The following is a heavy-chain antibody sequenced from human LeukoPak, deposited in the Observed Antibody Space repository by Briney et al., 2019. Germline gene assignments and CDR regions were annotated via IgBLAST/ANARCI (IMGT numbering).Heavy chain of an antibody. D-gene: IGHD2-2*01. CDR1: GGSISSYY. J-gene: IGHJ6*03. V-gene: IGHV4-59*12. CDR2: IYYSGST. CDR3: ARVSRTLNCSSTSCYPYYYYMDV. Sequence: SETLSLTCTVSGGSISSYYWSWIRQPPGKGLEWIGYIYYSGSTNYNPSLKSRVTMSVDTSKNQFSLKLSSVTAADTAVYYCARVSRTLNCSSTSCYPYYYYMDVWGKGTTVTVSS.